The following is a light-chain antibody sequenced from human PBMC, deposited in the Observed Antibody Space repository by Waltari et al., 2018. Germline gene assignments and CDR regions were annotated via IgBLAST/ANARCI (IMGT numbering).Light chain of an antibody. J-gene: IGKJ2*01. CDR1: QSISSY. Sequence: DIQMTQSPPSLSASVGDRVPITRRASQSISSYLNWHQQKPGKTPTRLIHAASSLQSGGPSKFSGSGSGTDFTLAISSLQPEDFATYYCQQSYRTPLTFGQGTKLGIK. CDR3: QQSYRTPLT. V-gene: IGKV1-39*01. CDR2: AAS.